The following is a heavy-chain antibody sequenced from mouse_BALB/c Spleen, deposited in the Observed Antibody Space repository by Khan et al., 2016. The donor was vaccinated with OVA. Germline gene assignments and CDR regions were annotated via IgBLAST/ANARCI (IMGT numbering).Heavy chain of an antibody. CDR2: IINKANYYTT. V-gene: IGHV7-3*02. CDR1: GFTFTDYY. Sequence: EVELVESGGGLVQPGGSLRLSCATSGFTFTDYYMSWVRQPPGKALEWLGFIINKANYYTTESITSVKGRFTISRDNSQIILYLQLKTLRAEDSATYDCARDECQYDGYDAMDYWGQGTSVTVSS. CDR3: ARDECQYDGYDAMDY. D-gene: IGHD1-2*01. J-gene: IGHJ4*01.